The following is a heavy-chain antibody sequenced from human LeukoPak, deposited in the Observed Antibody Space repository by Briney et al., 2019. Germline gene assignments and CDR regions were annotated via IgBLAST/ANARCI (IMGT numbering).Heavy chain of an antibody. CDR1: GFTFSSYW. CDR3: ARGITSSSFDY. CDR2: INSDGSST. D-gene: IGHD6-13*01. Sequence: GGSLRLSCAASGFTFSSYWMHWVRQAPGKGLVWVSRINSDGSSTSYADSVKGRFTISRDDAKNTLYLQMNSLRAEDTAVYYCARGITSSSFDYWGQGTLVTVSS. J-gene: IGHJ4*02. V-gene: IGHV3-74*01.